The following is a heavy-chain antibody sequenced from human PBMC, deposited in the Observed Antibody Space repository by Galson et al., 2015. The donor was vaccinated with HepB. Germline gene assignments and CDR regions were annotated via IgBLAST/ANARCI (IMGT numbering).Heavy chain of an antibody. CDR1: GGTFSSYA. Sequence: SVKVSCKASGGTFSSYAISWVRQAPGQGLEWMGGIIPIFGTANYAQKFQGRVTITADESTSTAYMELSSLRSEDTAVYYCARGPSPVLRFLEWYHLAYFDYWGQGTLVTVSS. D-gene: IGHD3-3*01. V-gene: IGHV1-69*13. CDR3: ARGPSPVLRFLEWYHLAYFDY. CDR2: IIPIFGTA. J-gene: IGHJ4*02.